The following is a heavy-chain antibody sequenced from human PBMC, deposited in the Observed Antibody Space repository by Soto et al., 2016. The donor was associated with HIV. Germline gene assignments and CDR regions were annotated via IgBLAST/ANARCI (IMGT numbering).Heavy chain of an antibody. D-gene: IGHD1-7*01. Sequence: QVQLQESGPGLVKPSGTLSLTCAVSGGSIGTINWWSWVRQPPGKGLEWIGEIYYSGSTNYNPSLKSRVTISVDRSKNQFSLNLKSVTAADTALYYCARLEGSSFQSNYWFDYWGQGIPVAVSS. CDR1: GGSIGTINW. CDR2: IYYSGST. CDR3: ARLEGSSFQSNYWFDY. V-gene: IGHV4-4*02. J-gene: IGHJ4*02.